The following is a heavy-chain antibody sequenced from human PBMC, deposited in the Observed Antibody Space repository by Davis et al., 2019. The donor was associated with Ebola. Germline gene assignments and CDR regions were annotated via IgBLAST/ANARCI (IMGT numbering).Heavy chain of an antibody. CDR2: INPNDGRT. V-gene: IGHV1-46*01. D-gene: IGHD6-25*01. J-gene: IGHJ6*04. CDR1: GYTFTNYY. Sequence: ASVKVSCKASGYTFTNYYMHWVRQAPGQGLEWMGMINPNDGRTIYAQKFQGRVTVTRDTSTTTVYMELRSLTSDDTAVYYCARDLAASSGAHFFYFGMDVWGKGTSVAVSS. CDR3: ARDLAASSGAHFFYFGMDV.